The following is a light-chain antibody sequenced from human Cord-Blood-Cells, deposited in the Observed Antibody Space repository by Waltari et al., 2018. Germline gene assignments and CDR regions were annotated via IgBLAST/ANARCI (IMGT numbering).Light chain of an antibody. J-gene: IGLJ3*02. Sequence: QSALTQPASVSGSAGQSITISCTGTSSDVGGHNYVSWYHQHPGKAPKLMIYDVSKRPSGVSNRVSGSKSGNTASLTISGLQAEDEADYYCSSYTSSSTWVFGGGTKLTVL. V-gene: IGLV2-14*01. CDR1: SSDVGGHNY. CDR3: SSYTSSSTWV. CDR2: DVS.